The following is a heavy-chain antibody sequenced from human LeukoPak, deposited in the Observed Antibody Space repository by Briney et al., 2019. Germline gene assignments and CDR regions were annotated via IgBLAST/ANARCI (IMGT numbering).Heavy chain of an antibody. J-gene: IGHJ4*02. Sequence: GGSLRLSCVVSGFTFSNVWMNWVRQAPGKGLKWVSYISSGSSTIYYADSVKGRFTISRDNAKNSLYLQMNSLRAEDTAVYYCSRRYFDSWGQGTLVTVSS. CDR2: ISSGSSTI. CDR3: SRRYFDS. V-gene: IGHV3-48*01. CDR1: GFTFSNVW.